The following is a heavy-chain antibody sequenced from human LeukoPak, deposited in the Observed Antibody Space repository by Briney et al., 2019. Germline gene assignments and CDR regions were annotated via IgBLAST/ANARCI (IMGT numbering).Heavy chain of an antibody. J-gene: IGHJ4*02. CDR1: GYTLTELS. D-gene: IGHD3-22*01. Sequence: ASVKVSCKVSGYTLTELSMHWVRQAPGKGLEWMGGFDPEDGETIYAQKFQGRVTMTEDTSTDTAYMELSSLRSEDTAVYYCATRRVVDSSGYYYSAGFDYWGQGTLVTVSS. CDR3: ATRRVVDSSGYYYSAGFDY. V-gene: IGHV1-24*01. CDR2: FDPEDGET.